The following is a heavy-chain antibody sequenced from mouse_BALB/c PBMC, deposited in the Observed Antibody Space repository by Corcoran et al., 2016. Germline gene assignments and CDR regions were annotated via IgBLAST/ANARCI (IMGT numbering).Heavy chain of an antibody. CDR3: ASGTTVVASYYYAMDY. D-gene: IGHD1-1*01. CDR1: GYTFTNYG. J-gene: IGHJ4*01. V-gene: IGHV9-3-1*01. Sequence: QIQLVQSGPELKKPGETVKISCKASGYTFTNYGMNWVKQAPGKGLKWMGWINTYTGEPTYADDFKGRFAFSLETSASTAYLQINNLKNEDTATYCCASGTTVVASYYYAMDYWGQGTSVTVSS. CDR2: INTYTGEP.